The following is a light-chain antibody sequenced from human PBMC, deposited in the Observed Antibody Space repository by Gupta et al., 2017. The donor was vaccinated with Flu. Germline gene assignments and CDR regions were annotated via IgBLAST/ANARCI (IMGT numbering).Light chain of an antibody. CDR2: LGS. Sequence: DIVLTQSPLSQPVTLGEPASISCRSSQSLLHSNGFNYLDWYLQKPGQSPQLLIYLGSNRASGVPERFSGSGSGTDFTLKISRVEAEDVGIYYCMQARLTPYSFGPGTKLEIK. V-gene: IGKV2-28*01. CDR1: QSLLHSNGFNY. J-gene: IGKJ2*03. CDR3: MQARLTPYS.